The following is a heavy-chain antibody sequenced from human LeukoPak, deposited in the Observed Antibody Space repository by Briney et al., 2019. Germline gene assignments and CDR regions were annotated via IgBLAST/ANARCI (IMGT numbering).Heavy chain of an antibody. CDR2: ISSSGDTT. D-gene: IGHD2-2*01. V-gene: IGHV3-23*01. CDR1: RFTFSNYA. Sequence: GGSLRLSCAASRFTFSNYAMSWVRQTPGKGLEWVSSISSSGDTTYYADSVKGRVTISRDTSKNTLFLQLSNLRAEDTAVYYCARDQGPDYAPLGSATQFYWGQGTLVAVSS. CDR3: ARDQGPDYAPLGSATQFY. J-gene: IGHJ4*02.